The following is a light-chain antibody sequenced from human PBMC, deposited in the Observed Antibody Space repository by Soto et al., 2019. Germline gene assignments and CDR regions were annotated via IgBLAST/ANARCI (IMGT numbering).Light chain of an antibody. CDR3: QQRSNWSYT. V-gene: IGKV3-11*01. J-gene: IGKJ2*01. CDR1: QSVSSY. Sequence: EIVLTQSPATLSLSPGERATLSCRASQSVSSYLAWYQQKPGQAPRLLIYDASNRATGIPARFSGSGSGTDFTLTNRSLEPEDFAVYYCQQRSNWSYTFGQGTKLEIK. CDR2: DAS.